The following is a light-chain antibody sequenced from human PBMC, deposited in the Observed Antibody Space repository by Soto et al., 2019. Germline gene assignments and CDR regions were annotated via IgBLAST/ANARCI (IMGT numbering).Light chain of an antibody. CDR1: QGIRNY. CDR3: QKYNSAPFT. J-gene: IGKJ3*01. CDR2: AAS. V-gene: IGKV1-27*01. Sequence: DIQMTQSPSSLSASVGDRVTITCRASQGIRNYLAWYQQKPGKVPKLLIYAASTLQSGVPSRFSGSGSGTDFTLTISRLQPEDVATYYGQKYNSAPFTFGPGTKVDIK.